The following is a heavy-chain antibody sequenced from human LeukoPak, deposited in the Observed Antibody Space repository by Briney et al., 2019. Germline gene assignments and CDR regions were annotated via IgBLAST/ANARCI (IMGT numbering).Heavy chain of an antibody. J-gene: IGHJ4*02. CDR3: ARGGYYDSSGYPNPLDY. V-gene: IGHV4-39*07. CDR2: INHSGST. Sequence: PSETLSLTCTVSGGSISSGGYYWSWIRQPPGKGLEWIGEINHSGSTSYNPSLKSRVTISGDTSKNQFSLKLSSVTAADTAVYYCARGGYYDSSGYPNPLDYWGQGTLVTVSS. D-gene: IGHD3-22*01. CDR1: GGSISSGGYY.